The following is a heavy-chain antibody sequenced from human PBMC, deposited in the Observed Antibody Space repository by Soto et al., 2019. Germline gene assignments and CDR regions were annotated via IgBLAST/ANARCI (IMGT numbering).Heavy chain of an antibody. V-gene: IGHV3-30*18. D-gene: IGHD6-13*01. CDR2: ISYDGSNK. CDR3: AKEVSLGSSSWYNLDYYYYGMDV. Sequence: GGSLRLSCAASGFTFSSYGMHWVRQAPGKGLEWVAVISYDGSNKYYADSVKGRFTISRDNSKNTLYLQMNSLRAEDTAVYYCAKEVSLGSSSWYNLDYYYYGMDVWGQGTTVTVSS. CDR1: GFTFSSYG. J-gene: IGHJ6*02.